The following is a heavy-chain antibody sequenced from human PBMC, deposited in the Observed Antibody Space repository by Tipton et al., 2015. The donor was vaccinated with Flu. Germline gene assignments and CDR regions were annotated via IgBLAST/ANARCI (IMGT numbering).Heavy chain of an antibody. V-gene: IGHV4-59*01. Sequence: GLVKPSETLSLTCTVSGGSISPYYWSWIRQPPGKGLEWIGYIYCSGSTDYNPSLKSRVAISVDTSKNQFSLKLNSVTAADTAVYYCARLAPDGWVLGTYYFDFWGQGILVTVSS. CDR1: GGSISPYY. CDR2: IYCSGST. D-gene: IGHD1-14*01. CDR3: ARLAPDGWVLGTYYFDF. J-gene: IGHJ4*02.